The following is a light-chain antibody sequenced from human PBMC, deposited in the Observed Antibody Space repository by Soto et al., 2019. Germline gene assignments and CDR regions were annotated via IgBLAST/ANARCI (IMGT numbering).Light chain of an antibody. CDR1: QSVSSN. J-gene: IGKJ4*01. CDR3: QQYIRWPLT. V-gene: IGKV3-15*01. CDR2: DSS. Sequence: EIVMTQSPATLSVSRGEGASRCCRASQSVSSNLAWYQQKPGQAPRLLISDSSTRATGTPARFSGSGSGTEFTLTISSLQSEDFAVYYCQQYIRWPLTFGGGTKVDI.